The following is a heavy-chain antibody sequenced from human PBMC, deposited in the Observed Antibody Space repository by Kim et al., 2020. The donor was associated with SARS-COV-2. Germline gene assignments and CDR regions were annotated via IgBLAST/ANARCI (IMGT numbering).Heavy chain of an antibody. CDR3: ARDGCSGGSCYLGYYYYGMDV. D-gene: IGHD2-15*01. CDR2: ISSSSSTI. Sequence: GGSLRLSCAASGFTFSSYSMNWVRQAPGKGLEWVSYISSSSSTIYYADSVKGRFTISRDNAKNSLYLQMNSLRAEDTAVYYCARDGCSGGSCYLGYYYYGMDVWGQGTTVTVSS. V-gene: IGHV3-48*04. CDR1: GFTFSSYS. J-gene: IGHJ6*02.